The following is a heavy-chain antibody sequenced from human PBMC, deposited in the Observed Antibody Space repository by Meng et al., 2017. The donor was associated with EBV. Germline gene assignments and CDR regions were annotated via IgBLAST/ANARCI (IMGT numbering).Heavy chain of an antibody. CDR2: ISGSGGST. D-gene: IGHD3-10*01. CDR3: AIYGSGSYYKGRFDY. J-gene: IGHJ4*02. V-gene: IGHV3-23*01. CDR1: GFTFSSYA. Sequence: EVQLLESXXGXVXXGGXLRLSCAASGFTFSSYAMSWVRQAPGKGLEWVSAISGSGGSTYYADSVKGRFTISRDNSKNTLYLQMNSLRAEDTAVYYCAIYGSGSYYKGRFDYWGQGTLVTVSS.